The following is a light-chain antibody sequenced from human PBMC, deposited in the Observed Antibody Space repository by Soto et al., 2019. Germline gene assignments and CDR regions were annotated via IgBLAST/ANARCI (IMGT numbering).Light chain of an antibody. J-gene: IGKJ4*01. CDR2: GAS. Sequence: EIVLTQSPGTLSLSPGERATLSCRASQSVSSSYLAWYQQKPGQAPRLLLYGASSRATGMPDRFSGSGSGTEFTLYISRLEPEDFAVYYCQQYGRSHLLTFGGGTKVDIK. CDR3: QQYGRSHLLT. CDR1: QSVSSSY. V-gene: IGKV3-20*01.